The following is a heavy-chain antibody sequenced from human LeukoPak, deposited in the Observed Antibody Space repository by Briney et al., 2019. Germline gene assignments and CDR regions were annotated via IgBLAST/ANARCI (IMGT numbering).Heavy chain of an antibody. V-gene: IGHV1-18*01. CDR2: ISAYNGNT. CDR3: ARDTGGRTV. Sequence: ASVKVSCKASGYTFTSYGISWVRQAPGQGLEWMGWISAYNGNTNYAQKLQGRVTMTTDASTNTAYMELRSLTSDDTAVYYCARDTGGRTVWGQGTTVTVSS. J-gene: IGHJ6*02. D-gene: IGHD1-14*01. CDR1: GYTFTSYG.